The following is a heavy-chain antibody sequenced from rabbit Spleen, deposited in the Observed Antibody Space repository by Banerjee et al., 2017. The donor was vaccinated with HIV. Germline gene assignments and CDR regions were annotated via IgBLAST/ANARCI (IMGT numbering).Heavy chain of an antibody. CDR2: INTGNSGST. J-gene: IGHJ4*01. CDR3: ARTGSSWSLNL. D-gene: IGHD8-1*01. Sequence: QSLEESGGDLVKPGASLTLTCTASGFSFSSSYYMSWVRQAPGKGLEWIACINTGNSGSTYSATWAKGRFTISKTSSTTVTLQMTSLTVADTATYFCARTGSSWSLNLWGPGTLVTVS. V-gene: IGHV1S40*01. CDR1: GFSFSSSYY.